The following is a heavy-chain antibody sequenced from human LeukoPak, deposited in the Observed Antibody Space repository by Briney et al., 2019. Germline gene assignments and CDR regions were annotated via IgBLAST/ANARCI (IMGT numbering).Heavy chain of an antibody. CDR3: ARHYYDSSGYFPGERFDI. J-gene: IGHJ3*02. D-gene: IGHD3-22*01. V-gene: IGHV4-4*07. Sequence: SETLSLTCTVSGGSISSYYWGWIRQPAGKGLEWIGRIYATGCTNYNPSLKSRVTVSVDTSKNQFSLKLSSVTAADTAVYYCARHYYDSSGYFPGERFDIWGQGTMVTVSS. CDR2: IYATGCT. CDR1: GGSISSYY.